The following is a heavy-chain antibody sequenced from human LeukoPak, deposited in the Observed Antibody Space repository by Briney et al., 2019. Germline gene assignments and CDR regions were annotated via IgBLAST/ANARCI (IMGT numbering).Heavy chain of an antibody. CDR3: ARALELGPNYYYYGMDV. Sequence: ASVKVSCKASGYTFTSYAMNWVRQAPGQGLEWMGWINTNTGNPTYAQGFTGRFVFSLDTSVSTVYLQISSLKAEDTAVYYCARALELGPNYYYYGMDVWGQGTTVTVSS. V-gene: IGHV7-4-1*02. J-gene: IGHJ6*02. D-gene: IGHD6-13*01. CDR2: INTNTGNP. CDR1: GYTFTSYA.